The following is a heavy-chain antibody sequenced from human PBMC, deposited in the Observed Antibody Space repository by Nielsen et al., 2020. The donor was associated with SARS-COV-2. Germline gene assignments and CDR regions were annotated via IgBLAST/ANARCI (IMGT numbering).Heavy chain of an antibody. D-gene: IGHD3-10*01. CDR1: GFTFSSYG. J-gene: IGHJ4*02. Sequence: GESLKISCAASGFTFSSYGMHWVRQAPGKGLEWVAVISYDGSNKYYADSVKGRFTISRDNSKNTLYLQMNSLRAEDTAVYYCAKVGFYGSGSYYKSYFDYWGQGTLVTVSS. V-gene: IGHV3-30*18. CDR3: AKVGFYGSGSYYKSYFDY. CDR2: ISYDGSNK.